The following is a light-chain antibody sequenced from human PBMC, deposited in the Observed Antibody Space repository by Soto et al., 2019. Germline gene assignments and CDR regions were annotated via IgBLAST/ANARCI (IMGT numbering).Light chain of an antibody. Sequence: EIVLTQSPGTLSLSPGEGATLSCRASQSVSNNYLAWYQQKPGQAPRLLIYVASNRATGIPDRFSGSRSGTDFTLTISRLESEDFAVYYCQRYRYSAMYTFGQGTKLQIK. CDR1: QSVSNNY. CDR2: VAS. J-gene: IGKJ2*01. CDR3: QRYRYSAMYT. V-gene: IGKV3-20*01.